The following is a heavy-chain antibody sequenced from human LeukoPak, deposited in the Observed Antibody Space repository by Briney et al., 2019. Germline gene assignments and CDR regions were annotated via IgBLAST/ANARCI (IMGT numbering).Heavy chain of an antibody. Sequence: PSETLSLTCTVSGGSISSYYWSWIRQPPGKGLEWIGYIYYSGSTYYNPSLKSRVTISVDRSKNQFSLQLSSVTTADTAVYYCARDLLTGNYYYGMDVWGQGTTVTVSS. J-gene: IGHJ6*02. CDR3: ARDLLTGNYYYGMDV. CDR2: IYYSGST. D-gene: IGHD7-27*01. V-gene: IGHV4-59*12. CDR1: GGSISSYY.